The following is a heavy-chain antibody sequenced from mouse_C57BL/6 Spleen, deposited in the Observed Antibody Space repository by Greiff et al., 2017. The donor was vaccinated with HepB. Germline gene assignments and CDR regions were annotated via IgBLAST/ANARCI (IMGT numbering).Heavy chain of an antibody. CDR1: GYTFPSYT. D-gene: IGHD1-1*01. Sequence: VQLQQSGAELARPGASVKMSCKASGYTFPSYTMHWVKPRPGQGLEWIGYINPSSGYTKYNQKFKDKDTLTADKSSSTAYMQLSSLTSEDSAFYYCAREGITTVVADYWGQGTTLTVSS. J-gene: IGHJ2*01. CDR3: AREGITTVVADY. V-gene: IGHV1-4*01. CDR2: INPSSGYT.